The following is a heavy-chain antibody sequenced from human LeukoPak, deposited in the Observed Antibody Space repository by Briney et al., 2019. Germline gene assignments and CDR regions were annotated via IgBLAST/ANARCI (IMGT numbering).Heavy chain of an antibody. D-gene: IGHD6-13*01. CDR2: ISAYNGNT. J-gene: IGHJ3*02. Sequence: GASVKVSCKASGYTFTSYGISWVRQAPGQGLEWMGWISAYNGNTNYAQKLQGRVTMTTDTSTSTAYMELRSLRSDDTAVYYCARGRLDSSSWYGADAFDIWGQGTVVTVSS. CDR1: GYTFTSYG. V-gene: IGHV1-18*01. CDR3: ARGRLDSSSWYGADAFDI.